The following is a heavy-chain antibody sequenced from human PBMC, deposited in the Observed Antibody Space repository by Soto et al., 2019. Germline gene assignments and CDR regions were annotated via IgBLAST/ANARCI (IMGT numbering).Heavy chain of an antibody. V-gene: IGHV1-69*02. CDR1: GGTFSSYP. J-gene: IGHJ4*02. CDR3: AAYCSGGSCYSGNY. D-gene: IGHD2-15*01. Sequence: QVQLVQSGAEVKKPGSSVKVSCTAAGGTFSSYPVSWVRQAHGQGLEGMGRIIPILGIANYAQKFKGRVTITADKSTSTAYMELSRMRSADTAVYYCAAYCSGGSCYSGNYWGQGTLVTVSS. CDR2: IIPILGIA.